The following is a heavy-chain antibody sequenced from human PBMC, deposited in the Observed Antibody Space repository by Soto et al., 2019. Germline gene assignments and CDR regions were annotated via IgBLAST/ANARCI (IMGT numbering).Heavy chain of an antibody. CDR3: AKWSYLDY. CDR1: GFSFASFA. CDR2: IRGSDGKT. V-gene: IGHV3-23*04. Sequence: DVRLAESGGGLVQPGGSLRLSCTTSGFSFASFAMTWVRQAPGKGLEWGATIRGSDGKTYYADSVKGRFSISRDTSRNTLYLQMNSLRADDTAIYYCAKWSYLDYWGQGTRVTVSS. J-gene: IGHJ4*02. D-gene: IGHD3-3*01.